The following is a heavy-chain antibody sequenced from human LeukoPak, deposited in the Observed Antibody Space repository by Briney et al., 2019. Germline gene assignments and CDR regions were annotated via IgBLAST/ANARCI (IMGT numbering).Heavy chain of an antibody. CDR3: ARAAWEKGVPDN. CDR2: FYYSGST. D-gene: IGHD1-26*01. CDR1: GGSIISYY. Sequence: SETLSLTCTVSGGSIISYYWNWIRQPPGKGLEWIGNFYYSGSTNYNPSLKSRVTISVDTSKNQFSLKLTSVTAADTAVYYCARAAWEKGVPDNWGQGTLVTVSS. V-gene: IGHV4-59*01. J-gene: IGHJ4*02.